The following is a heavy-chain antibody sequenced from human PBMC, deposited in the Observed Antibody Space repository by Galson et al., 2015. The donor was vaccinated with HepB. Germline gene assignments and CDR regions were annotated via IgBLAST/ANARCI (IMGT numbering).Heavy chain of an antibody. J-gene: IGHJ2*01. Sequence: SETLSLTCTVSGGSISSCYWSWIRQPPGKGLEWIGYIYYSGSTNYNPSLKSRVTISVDTSKNQFSLKLRSVTAADTAVYYCARRSSEMATISAYWYFDLWGRGTLVTVSS. CDR2: IYYSGST. D-gene: IGHD5-24*01. CDR1: GGSISSCY. V-gene: IGHV4-59*08. CDR3: ARRSSEMATISAYWYFDL.